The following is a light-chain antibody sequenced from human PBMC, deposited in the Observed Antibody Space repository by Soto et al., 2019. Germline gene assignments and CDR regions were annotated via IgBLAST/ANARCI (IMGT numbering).Light chain of an antibody. J-gene: IGKJ3*01. CDR3: QQYYSYPFT. V-gene: IGKV1-8*01. CDR1: QGISSY. Sequence: AIRMTQSPSSFSASTVDRVTITCRASQGISSYLAWYQQKPGKAPKLLLYAASTLQSGVPSRFSGSGSGTDFTLTISCLQSEDFATYYCQQYYSYPFTFGPGTKVDIK. CDR2: AAS.